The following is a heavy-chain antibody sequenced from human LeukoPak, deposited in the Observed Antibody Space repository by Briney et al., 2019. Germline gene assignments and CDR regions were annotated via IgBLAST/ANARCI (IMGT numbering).Heavy chain of an antibody. CDR3: AELGITMIGGV. V-gene: IGHV3-48*03. J-gene: IGHJ6*04. Sequence: GGSLRLSCGASGLTVSSYEMNWVRQAPGKGLEWVSYISSSGSTIYYADSVKGRFTISRDNAKNSLYLQMNSLRAEDTAVYYCAELGITMIGGVWGKGTTVTISS. D-gene: IGHD3-10*02. CDR2: ISSSGSTI. CDR1: GLTVSSYE.